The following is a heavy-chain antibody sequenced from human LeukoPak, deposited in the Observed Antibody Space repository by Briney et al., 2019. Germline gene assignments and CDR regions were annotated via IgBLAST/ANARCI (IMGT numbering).Heavy chain of an antibody. CDR2: IKSKTDGGTT. D-gene: IGHD2-2*01. Sequence: PGGSLRLSCAASGFTFSYAWMSWVRQAPGKGLEWVGRIKSKTDGGTTDYGAIVKGRFTISRGDSKNTLYLQMNSLKTEDTAVYYCTTVGYQLPNEYLQHWGQGTLVTVSS. V-gene: IGHV3-15*01. CDR3: TTVGYQLPNEYLQH. J-gene: IGHJ1*01. CDR1: GFTFSYAW.